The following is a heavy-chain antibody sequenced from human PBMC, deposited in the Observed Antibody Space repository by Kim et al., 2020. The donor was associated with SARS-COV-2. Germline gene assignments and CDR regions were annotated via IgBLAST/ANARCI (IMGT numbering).Heavy chain of an antibody. Sequence: GGSLRLSCAASGFTFDDYAMHWVRQAPGKGLEWVSGISWNSGSIGYADSVKGRFTISRDNAKNSLYLQMNSLRAEDTALYYCANQGYWGQGTLVTVSS. CDR2: ISWNSGSI. CDR3: ANQGY. V-gene: IGHV3-9*01. J-gene: IGHJ4*02. CDR1: GFTFDDYA.